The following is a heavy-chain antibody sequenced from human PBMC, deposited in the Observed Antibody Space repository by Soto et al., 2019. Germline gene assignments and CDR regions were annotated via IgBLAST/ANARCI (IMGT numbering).Heavy chain of an antibody. D-gene: IGHD1-7*01. J-gene: IGHJ4*02. CDR2: IYYSGTT. Sequence: PSETLSLTCTVSGGSISSRNYYWGWIRQPPGKGLEWIGSIYYSGTTYYNPSLKSRLTISVDTSKNQFSLKLSSVTAADTAVYYCARGLITGTRSHFDYWGQGTLVTVSS. V-gene: IGHV4-39*07. CDR1: GGSISSRNYY. CDR3: ARGLITGTRSHFDY.